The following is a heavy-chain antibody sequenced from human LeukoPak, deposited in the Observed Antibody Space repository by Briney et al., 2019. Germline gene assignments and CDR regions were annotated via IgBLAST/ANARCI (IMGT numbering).Heavy chain of an antibody. V-gene: IGHV3-21*01. J-gene: IGHJ4*02. CDR1: GFTFSSYS. CDR3: ARDGSSYFDY. CDR2: ISTSGNYI. Sequence: GGSLRLSCAASGFTFSSYSMNWVRQVPGKGLEWVSSISTSGNYIYYADSVKGRFTISRDNAKNSLYLQMDSLRAEDTAVYYCARDGSSYFDYRGQGTLVAVPP. D-gene: IGHD3-10*01.